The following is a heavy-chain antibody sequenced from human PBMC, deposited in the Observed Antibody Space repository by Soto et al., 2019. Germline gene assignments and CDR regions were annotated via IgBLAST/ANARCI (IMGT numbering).Heavy chain of an antibody. J-gene: IGHJ5*02. CDR3: ARDGVVPAARELNWFDP. Sequence: GGSLRLSCAASGFTFSSYSMNWVRQAPGKGLEWVSYISSSSSTIYYADSVKGRFTISRDNAKNSLYLQMNSLRAEDTAVYYCARDGVVPAARELNWFDPWGQGTLVTVSS. CDR1: GFTFSSYS. D-gene: IGHD2-2*01. V-gene: IGHV3-48*04. CDR2: ISSSSSTI.